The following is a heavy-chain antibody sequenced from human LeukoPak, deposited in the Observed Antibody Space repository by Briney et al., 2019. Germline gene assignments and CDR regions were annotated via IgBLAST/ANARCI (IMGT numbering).Heavy chain of an antibody. CDR2: ISRNGGST. V-gene: IGHV3-64D*06. J-gene: IGHJ3*02. Sequence: GGSLRLSCSASGFTFISYPVHWVRQAPGKGLEYVSGISRNGGSTYYADSVKGRFTISRDNSKNTLYLQMSSLRAEDTAVYYCVKESGFMVSPNSAFDIWGQGTMVTVSS. CDR1: GFTFISYP. D-gene: IGHD2-8*01. CDR3: VKESGFMVSPNSAFDI.